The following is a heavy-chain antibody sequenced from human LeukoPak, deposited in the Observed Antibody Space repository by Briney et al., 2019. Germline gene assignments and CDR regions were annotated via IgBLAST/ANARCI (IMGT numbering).Heavy chain of an antibody. CDR3: ARVGYYYGSGSYYKSPHYFDY. V-gene: IGHV4-34*01. CDR1: GGSFSGYY. J-gene: IGHJ4*02. CDR2: INHSGST. Sequence: PSETLSLTCAVYGGSFSGYYWSWIRQPPGKGLEWIGEINHSGSTNYNPSLKSRVTISVDTSKNQFSLKPSSVTAADTAVYYCARVGYYYGSGSYYKSPHYFDYWGQGTLVTVSS. D-gene: IGHD3-10*01.